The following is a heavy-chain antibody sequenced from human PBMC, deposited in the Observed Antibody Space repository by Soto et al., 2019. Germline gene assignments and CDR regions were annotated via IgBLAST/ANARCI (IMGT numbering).Heavy chain of an antibody. V-gene: IGHV3-48*03. CDR1: GFTFSNYE. J-gene: IGHJ4*02. Sequence: EVQLVESGGGLVHPGWSLRLSCAASGFTFSNYEMNWVRQAPGKGLEWVSYISSGGRTRYYADSVKGRFTISRDNAKNSLYLQMNSLRAEDAAIYYCAKNRELYYDGSRAHDSWGQGTLVTVSS. CDR3: AKNRELYYDGSRAHDS. D-gene: IGHD3-16*01. CDR2: ISSGGRTR.